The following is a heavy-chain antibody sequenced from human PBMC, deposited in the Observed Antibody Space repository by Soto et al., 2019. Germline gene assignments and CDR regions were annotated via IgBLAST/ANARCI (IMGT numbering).Heavy chain of an antibody. V-gene: IGHV3-30*03. Sequence: PGGSLRLSCAASGFTFSSYGMHWVRQAPGKGLKWVAVISYEGSNKYYADSVKGRFTISRDNAKNTLYLQMNSLRAEDTAVYYCAISRYCRGGNCYGSVDYWGQGTVVTVSS. CDR1: GFTFSSYG. CDR3: AISRYCRGGNCYGSVDY. D-gene: IGHD2-15*01. J-gene: IGHJ4*02. CDR2: ISYEGSNK.